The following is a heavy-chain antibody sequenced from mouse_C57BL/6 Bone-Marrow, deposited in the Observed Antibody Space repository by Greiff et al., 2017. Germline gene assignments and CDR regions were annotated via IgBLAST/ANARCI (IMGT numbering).Heavy chain of an antibody. J-gene: IGHJ3*01. Sequence: DVMLVESGGGLVKPGGSLKLSCAASGFTFSSYAMSWVRQTPEKRLEWVATISDGGRYTYYPDNVKGRVTIARDNAKHNLYLQKSHLKSEDTAMYYCARENDYAWFAFWGQGTLVTGSA. CDR1: GFTFSSYA. V-gene: IGHV5-4*01. CDR3: ARENDYAWFAF. CDR2: ISDGGRYT. D-gene: IGHD2-4*01.